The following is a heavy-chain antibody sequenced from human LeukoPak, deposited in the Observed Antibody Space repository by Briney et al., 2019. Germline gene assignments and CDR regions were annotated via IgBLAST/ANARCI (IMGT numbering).Heavy chain of an antibody. CDR3: ARVHPCVVRGEYGMDV. J-gene: IGHJ6*02. Sequence: SVKVSCKGSGGTFSNYAINWVRQAPGQGLEWMGRIIPIVDIVNYAQKFQGRVTITADKSTNTAYMELSSLRSEDTAVYYCARVHPCVVRGEYGMDVWGQGTTVTVSS. CDR2: IIPIVDIV. V-gene: IGHV1-69*04. D-gene: IGHD3-10*01. CDR1: GGTFSNYA.